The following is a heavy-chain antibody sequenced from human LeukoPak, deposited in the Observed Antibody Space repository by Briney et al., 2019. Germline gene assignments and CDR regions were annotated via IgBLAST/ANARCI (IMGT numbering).Heavy chain of an antibody. D-gene: IGHD4/OR15-4a*01. Sequence: ASVKVSCKASGYTFTGHFMHWVRQAPGQGLEWMGWINPNNGGTNFAQKFQGRVTLTRDTSISTMYMELSSLRSEDTAVYYCARYGAVGGHDYWGQGTLVTVSS. CDR1: GYTFTGHF. V-gene: IGHV1-2*02. CDR2: INPNNGGT. J-gene: IGHJ4*02. CDR3: ARYGAVGGHDY.